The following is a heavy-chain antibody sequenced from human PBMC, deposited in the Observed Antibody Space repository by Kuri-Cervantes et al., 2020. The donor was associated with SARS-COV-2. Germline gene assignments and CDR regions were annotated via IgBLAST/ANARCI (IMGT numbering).Heavy chain of an antibody. CDR1: GGSISSYY. V-gene: IGHV4-4*07. Sequence: GSLRLSCTVSGGSISSYYWSWIRQPAGKGLEWIGRIYTSGSTNYNPSLKSRVTMSVDTSKNQFSLKLSSVTAADTAVYYCARQDSSWTNYYYYYGMDVWGQGTTVTVSS. CDR3: ARQDSSWTNYYYYYGMDV. J-gene: IGHJ6*02. CDR2: IYTSGST. D-gene: IGHD6-13*01.